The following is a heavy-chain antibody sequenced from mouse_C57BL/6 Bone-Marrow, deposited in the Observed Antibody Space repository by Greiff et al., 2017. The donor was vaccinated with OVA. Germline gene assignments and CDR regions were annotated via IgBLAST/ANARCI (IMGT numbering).Heavy chain of an antibody. D-gene: IGHD1-1*01. CDR1: GFNIKDDY. CDR2: IDPENGDT. Sequence: VQLQQSGAELVRPGASVKLSCTASGFNIKDDYMHWVKQRPEQGLEWIGWIDPENGDTEYASKFQGKATITADTSSNTAYLQLSSLTSEDTAVYYCTTRHYYGSRGFAYWGQGTLITVSA. J-gene: IGHJ3*01. V-gene: IGHV14-4*01. CDR3: TTRHYYGSRGFAY.